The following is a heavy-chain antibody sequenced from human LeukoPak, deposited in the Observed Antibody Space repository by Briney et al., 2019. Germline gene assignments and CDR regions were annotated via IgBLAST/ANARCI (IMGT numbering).Heavy chain of an antibody. CDR1: GFSFGTYW. V-gene: IGHV3-7*01. D-gene: IGHD6-13*01. CDR3: ARDPESSSFDL. J-gene: IGHJ4*02. Sequence: GGSLRLSCAASGFSFGTYWMSWVRQTPEKGLEFVANIDQGGSVRNYMDSLKGRCTISRDNAKKSLYLEINSLRADDTAVYYCARDPESSSFDLWGRGALVTVSS. CDR2: IDQGGSVR.